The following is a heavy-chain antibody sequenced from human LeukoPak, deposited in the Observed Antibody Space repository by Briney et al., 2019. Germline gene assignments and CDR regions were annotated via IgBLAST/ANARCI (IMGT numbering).Heavy chain of an antibody. D-gene: IGHD7-27*01. CDR1: GGSISSSNW. V-gene: IGHV4-4*02. J-gene: IGHJ3*01. CDR3: ARHRATGARIAFDV. Sequence: SETLSLTCAVSGGSISSSNWWSWVRQPPGKGLEWIGYIYNGGSTNYNPSLKSRVTISVDTSKNQFSLNLTSVTAADTAVYYCARHRATGARIAFDVWGQGTMVTFS. CDR2: IYNGGST.